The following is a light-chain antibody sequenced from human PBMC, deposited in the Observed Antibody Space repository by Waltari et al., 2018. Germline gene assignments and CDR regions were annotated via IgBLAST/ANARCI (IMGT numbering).Light chain of an antibody. CDR2: RAS. Sequence: EIVLPQSPGTASLSPGDRVTLSCRASQSVGSSSLAWYQQKPGQAPRLVLYRASRRATGIPDRFSGSGSGTDFSLTISRMEPEDFAVYYCQQHGTLPATFGQGTKVEIK. J-gene: IGKJ1*01. V-gene: IGKV3-20*01. CDR3: QQHGTLPAT. CDR1: QSVGSSS.